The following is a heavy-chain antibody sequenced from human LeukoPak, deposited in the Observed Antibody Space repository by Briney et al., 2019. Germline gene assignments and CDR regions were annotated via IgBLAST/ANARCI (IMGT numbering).Heavy chain of an antibody. CDR3: ARNPSAGDYLDAFDI. Sequence: SETLSLTCTVSGGSISSYYWSWIRQPPGKGLEWIGEINHSGSTNYNPSLKSRVTISVDTSKNQFSLKLSSVTAADTAVYYCARNPSAGDYLDAFDIWGQGTMVTVSS. V-gene: IGHV4-34*01. CDR1: GGSISSYY. CDR2: INHSGST. J-gene: IGHJ3*02. D-gene: IGHD4-17*01.